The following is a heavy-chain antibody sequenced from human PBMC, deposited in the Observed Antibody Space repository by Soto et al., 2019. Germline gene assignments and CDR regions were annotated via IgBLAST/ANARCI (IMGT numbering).Heavy chain of an antibody. D-gene: IGHD6-6*01. J-gene: IGHJ4*02. CDR1: GDSVSSNSAA. Sequence: PSQTLSLTCAISGDSVSSNSAAWNWIRQSPSRGLEWLGRTYYRSKWYNDYAVSVKSRITINPDTSKNQFSLQLNSVTPEDTAVYYCARDLREYSSSSRYYDYWGQGTLVTVSS. V-gene: IGHV6-1*01. CDR3: ARDLREYSSSSRYYDY. CDR2: TYYRSKWYN.